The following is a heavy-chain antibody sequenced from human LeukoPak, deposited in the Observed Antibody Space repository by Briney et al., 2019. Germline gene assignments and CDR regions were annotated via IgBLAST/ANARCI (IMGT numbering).Heavy chain of an antibody. V-gene: IGHV4-59*01. CDR3: ARAGYSYGTGDY. Sequence: SETLSLTCTVSGGSTSNYYWSWIRQPPGKGLEWIGYIYYTGSTNYNPSLKSRVTMSLDTSKNQFSLKLSSVTAADTAVYYCARAGYSYGTGDYWGQGTLVTVSS. J-gene: IGHJ4*02. CDR1: GGSTSNYY. D-gene: IGHD5-18*01. CDR2: IYYTGST.